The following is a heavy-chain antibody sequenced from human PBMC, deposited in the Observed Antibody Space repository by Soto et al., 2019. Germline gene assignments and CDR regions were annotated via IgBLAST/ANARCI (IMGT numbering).Heavy chain of an antibody. V-gene: IGHV4-4*02. Sequence: SETLSLTCAVSGGSISSSNWWSWVRQPPGKGLEWIGEIYHSGSTNYNPSLKSRVTISVDKSKNQFSLKLSSVTAADTAVYYCASAYSSSWYGDNWFDPWGQGTLVTVSS. CDR2: IYHSGST. D-gene: IGHD6-13*01. CDR1: GGSISSSNW. CDR3: ASAYSSSWYGDNWFDP. J-gene: IGHJ5*02.